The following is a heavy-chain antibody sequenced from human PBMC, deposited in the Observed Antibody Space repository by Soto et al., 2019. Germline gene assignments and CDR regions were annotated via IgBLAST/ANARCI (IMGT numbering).Heavy chain of an antibody. CDR3: AKGVEMATHG. Sequence: GGSLRFSCAASGFTFSSYGMHWVRQAPGKGLEWVAVISYDGSNKYYADSVKGRFTISRDNSKNTLYLQMNSLRAEDTAVYYCAKGVEMATHGWGQGTLVTVSS. J-gene: IGHJ4*02. CDR2: ISYDGSNK. V-gene: IGHV3-30*18. CDR1: GFTFSSYG. D-gene: IGHD5-12*01.